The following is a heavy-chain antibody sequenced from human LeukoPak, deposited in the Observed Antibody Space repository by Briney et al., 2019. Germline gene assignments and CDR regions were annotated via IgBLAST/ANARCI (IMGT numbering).Heavy chain of an antibody. CDR3: ARLYDSNRDHSGFGY. CDR1: TITFSYYC. Sequence: GGSLRLSCAPTTITFSYYCMSWVRQAPGEGLEWVVNINHDGSETYDVDPVKGRFTISRDNANNSLYLQLHSLRVEDTAVYYCARLYDSNRDHSGFGYWGRGTLVTVSS. V-gene: IGHV3-7*02. D-gene: IGHD5-12*01. CDR2: INHDGSET. J-gene: IGHJ4*02.